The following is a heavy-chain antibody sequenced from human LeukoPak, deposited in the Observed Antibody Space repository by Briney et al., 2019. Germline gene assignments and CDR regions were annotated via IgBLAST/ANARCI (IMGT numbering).Heavy chain of an antibody. Sequence: GGSLRLSCAASGFTFSSYAMSWVRQAPGKGLEWVSAISGSGGSTYYADSVKGRFTISRDNSKNTLYLQMNSLRSDDTAVYYCARDLTGDPSALDYWGQGTLVTVSS. CDR3: ARDLTGDPSALDY. J-gene: IGHJ4*02. CDR1: GFTFSSYA. CDR2: ISGSGGST. D-gene: IGHD7-27*01. V-gene: IGHV3-23*01.